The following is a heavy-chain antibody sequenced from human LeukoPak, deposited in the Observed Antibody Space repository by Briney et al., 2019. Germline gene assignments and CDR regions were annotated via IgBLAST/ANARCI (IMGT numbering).Heavy chain of an antibody. J-gene: IGHJ3*02. Sequence: PSQTLSLTCTVSGGSISSGSYYWSWIRQPAGKGLERIGRIYSSGSTNYNPSLKSRVTISVHTSRNQFSLKLSSVTAADTAVYYCARGPYYYGGSAFDIWGQGTMVTVSS. V-gene: IGHV4-61*02. CDR2: IYSSGST. D-gene: IGHD3-10*01. CDR1: GGSISSGSYY. CDR3: ARGPYYYGGSAFDI.